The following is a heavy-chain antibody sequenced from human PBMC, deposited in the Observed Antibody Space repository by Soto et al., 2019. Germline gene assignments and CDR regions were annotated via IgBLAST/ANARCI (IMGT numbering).Heavy chain of an antibody. Sequence: GGSLRLSCAASGVTFSSYAMSWVRQAPGRGLEWVSAISGSAGSTYYADSVKGRFTVSRDNSKNTLYLQMNSLRAGDTAVYYCAKEPFYDSSGYYLLRPFDCWGQGTLVTVSS. D-gene: IGHD3-22*01. CDR1: GVTFSSYA. J-gene: IGHJ4*02. V-gene: IGHV3-23*01. CDR3: AKEPFYDSSGYYLLRPFDC. CDR2: ISGSAGST.